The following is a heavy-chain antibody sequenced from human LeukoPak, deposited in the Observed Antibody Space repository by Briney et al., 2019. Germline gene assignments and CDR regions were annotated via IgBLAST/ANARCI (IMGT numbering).Heavy chain of an antibody. V-gene: IGHV3-30*04. CDR2: VLYDGSNK. J-gene: IGHJ4*02. D-gene: IGHD2-21*01. CDR1: GFTFTRYT. Sequence: PGGSLRLSCAASGFTFTRYTMHWVRQAPGKGLEWVAVVLYDGSNKYYADSVKGRFTLSRDNSKNTLSLQMNTLRADDTAVYYCVRDNYGGFLDFWGQGTLVTVSS. CDR3: VRDNYGGFLDF.